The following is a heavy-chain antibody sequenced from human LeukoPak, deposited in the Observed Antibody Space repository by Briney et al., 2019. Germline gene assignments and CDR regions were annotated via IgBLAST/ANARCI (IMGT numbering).Heavy chain of an antibody. D-gene: IGHD5-12*01. CDR2: ISGSGGST. CDR3: AKGGWWLTGFDP. J-gene: IGHJ5*02. CDR1: GFTFSNYA. V-gene: IGHV3-23*01. Sequence: QAGGSLRLSCAASGFTFSNYAMTWVRQAPGKGLEWVSSISGSGGSTYYADSVKGRFTISRDNSKNTLYLQMNSLRAEDTAVYYCAKGGWWLTGFDPWGQGTLVTVSS.